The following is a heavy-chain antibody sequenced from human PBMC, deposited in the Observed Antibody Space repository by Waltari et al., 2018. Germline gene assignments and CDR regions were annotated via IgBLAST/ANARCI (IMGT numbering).Heavy chain of an antibody. V-gene: IGHV1-24*01. D-gene: IGHD4-4*01. J-gene: IGHJ5*02. CDR3: ATDKSLPYTNYDYWFDP. CDR1: GYTLTELY. CDR2: FDPEDGET. Sequence: QVQLVQSGAEVKKPGASVKVSCKVSGYTLTELYMHWVRQAPGKGLEWMGGFDPEDGETIYAQKFQGRVTMTEDTSINTAYMELSSLRSDDTAVYYCATDKSLPYTNYDYWFDPWGQGTLVTVSS.